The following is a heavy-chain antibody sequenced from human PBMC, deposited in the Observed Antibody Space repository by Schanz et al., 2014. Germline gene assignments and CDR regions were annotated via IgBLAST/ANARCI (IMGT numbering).Heavy chain of an antibody. D-gene: IGHD1-26*01. CDR1: GFTFRDFG. CDR2: IHDRGNT. J-gene: IGHJ6*02. CDR3: VKDLQRELLRDDHYYGMDV. Sequence: QVQLLESGGGVVQPGGSLRLSCAASGFTFRDFGLHWVRQAPGKGLEWVSVIHDRGNTYSADSVKGRFTTSRDNSKNTMYLQMNSLRAEDTAVYYCVKDLQRELLRDDHYYGMDVWGQGTTVTVSS. V-gene: IGHV3-NL1*01.